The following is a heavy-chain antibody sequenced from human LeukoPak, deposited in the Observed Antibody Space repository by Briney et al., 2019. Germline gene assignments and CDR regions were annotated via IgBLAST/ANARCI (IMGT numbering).Heavy chain of an antibody. J-gene: IGHJ4*02. CDR3: AKGGRGCGSSCYGFCDF. CDR2: ISGSGSTT. Sequence: GGSLRLSCAASGFTFTSYVMTWVRQAPGKGLEWVSGISGSGSTTYYADSVKGRFTISRDNSKNMVYLQINGLRADDTALYYCAKGGRGCGSSCYGFCDFWGQGILVTVSS. V-gene: IGHV3-23*01. D-gene: IGHD2-15*01. CDR1: GFTFTSYV.